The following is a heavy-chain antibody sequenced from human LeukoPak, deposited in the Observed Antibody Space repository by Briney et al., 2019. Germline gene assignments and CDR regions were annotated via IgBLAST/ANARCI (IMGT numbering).Heavy chain of an antibody. D-gene: IGHD4-11*01. CDR3: ARVRMTTVTASLYYYYYMDV. J-gene: IGHJ6*03. V-gene: IGHV4-34*01. Sequence: SETLSLTCAVYGGSFSGYYWSWIRQPPGKGLEWIGEINHSGSTNYNPSLKSRVTISVDTSKNQFSLKLSSVTAADTAVYYCARVRMTTVTASLYYYYYMDVWGKGTTVTVPS. CDR1: GGSFSGYY. CDR2: INHSGST.